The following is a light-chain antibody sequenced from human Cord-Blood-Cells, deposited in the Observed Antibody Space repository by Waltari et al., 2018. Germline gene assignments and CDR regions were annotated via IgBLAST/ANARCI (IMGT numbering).Light chain of an antibody. CDR1: SRDVGGYNY. J-gene: IGLJ3*02. CDR3: GSYTSSSTWV. Sequence: QSALTQPASVSGSPGQSITISCTGTSRDVGGYNYVSWYQQHPGKAPKLMIYDVSNRPSGVSNRFSGSKSGNTASPTISGLQAEDEADYYCGSYTSSSTWVFGGGTKLTVL. V-gene: IGLV2-14*03. CDR2: DVS.